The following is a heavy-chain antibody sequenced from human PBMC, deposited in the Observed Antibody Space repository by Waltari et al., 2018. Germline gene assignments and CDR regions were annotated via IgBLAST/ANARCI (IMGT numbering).Heavy chain of an antibody. Sequence: QVQLQESGPGLVQPSQTLSLTCTVSGGPISSGSYYWSWIRQPAGKGLEWIGRIYTSGSTNYNPSLKSRVTISVDTSKNQFSLKLSSVTAADTAVYYCARAPMVNHYYYYGMDVWGQGTTVTVSS. V-gene: IGHV4-61*02. J-gene: IGHJ6*02. CDR3: ARAPMVNHYYYYGMDV. D-gene: IGHD3-10*01. CDR1: GGPISSGSYY. CDR2: IYTSGST.